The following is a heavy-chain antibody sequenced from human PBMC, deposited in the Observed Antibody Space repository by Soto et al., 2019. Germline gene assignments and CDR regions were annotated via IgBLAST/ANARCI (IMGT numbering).Heavy chain of an antibody. J-gene: IGHJ4*02. CDR1: GYTFTHYY. D-gene: IGHD6-13*01. CDR2: INPASGST. Sequence: QVQLVQSGAEVKKPGASVKLSCRTSGYTFTHYYIHWVRQAPGQGLEWLAIINPASGSTNYAQDFQGRVNLTMETFTTTVYMEPGGLRMEDTGIFYCARGLAAGDHRGQGTLVTVSS. V-gene: IGHV1-46*01. CDR3: ARGLAAGDH.